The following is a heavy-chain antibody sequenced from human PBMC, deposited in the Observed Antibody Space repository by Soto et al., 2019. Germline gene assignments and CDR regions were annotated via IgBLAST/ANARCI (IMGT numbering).Heavy chain of an antibody. CDR3: VRRVSGNYDY. V-gene: IGHV3-64*01. D-gene: IGHD1-7*01. J-gene: IGHJ4*02. CDR2: ISSNGGTT. Sequence: EVQLAESGGGMVQPGGSLRLSCVASGFTFSSYDMHWVRQAPGKGLEYVSSISSNGGTTYYGNSVKGRFTISRDNSKNTLYLQRGSLRAEDMAVYYCVRRVSGNYDYLGQGTMVTVSS. CDR1: GFTFSSYD.